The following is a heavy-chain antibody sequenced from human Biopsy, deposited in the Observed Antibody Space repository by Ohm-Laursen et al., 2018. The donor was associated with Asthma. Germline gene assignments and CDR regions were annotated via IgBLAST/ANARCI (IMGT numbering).Heavy chain of an antibody. CDR1: GFTFGDYW. Sequence: SLRLSCTASGFTFGDYWMSWVRQVPGKGLKWVANIKHDGTEKNHVDSLKGRFTISRDKSENTLYLQMNSLRAEDTAVYYCAKDERLYYGSDSKYMQPVPLGDWGQGTLVIVSA. CDR3: AKDERLYYGSDSKYMQPVPLGD. D-gene: IGHD3-10*01. J-gene: IGHJ4*02. V-gene: IGHV3-7*03. CDR2: IKHDGTEK.